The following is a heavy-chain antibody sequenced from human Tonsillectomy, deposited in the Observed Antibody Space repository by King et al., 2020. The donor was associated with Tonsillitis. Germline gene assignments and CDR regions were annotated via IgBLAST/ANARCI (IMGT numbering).Heavy chain of an antibody. CDR3: ARAGIAALGGFDS. J-gene: IGHJ4*02. CDR2: IYYSGST. D-gene: IGHD6-13*01. V-gene: IGHV4-30-4*07. CDR1: GGSISSGGYS. Sequence: QLQESGPGLVKPSQTLSLTCAVSGGSISSGGYSWSWIRQPPGKGLEWIGYIYYSGSTYYNPSLKSRVTISVDASKNQFSLKLSSVTAADTAVYYCARAGIAALGGFDSWAQGTLVTVSS.